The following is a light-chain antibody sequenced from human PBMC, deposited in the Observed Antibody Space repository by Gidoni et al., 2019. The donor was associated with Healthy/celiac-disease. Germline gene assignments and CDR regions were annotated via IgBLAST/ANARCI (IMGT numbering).Light chain of an antibody. CDR1: NLGDKY. J-gene: IGLJ2*01. Sequence: SYELTPPPSVSVSPGQTASITCSGDNLGDKYACWYQQKPGQSPVLVIYQDSKRPSGIPERFSGSNSGNTATLTISGTQAMDEADYYCQAWDSSTVVFGGGTKLTVL. CDR3: QAWDSSTVV. V-gene: IGLV3-1*01. CDR2: QDS.